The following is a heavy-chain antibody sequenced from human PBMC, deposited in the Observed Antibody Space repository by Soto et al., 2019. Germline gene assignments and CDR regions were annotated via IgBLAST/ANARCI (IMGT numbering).Heavy chain of an antibody. CDR2: IYPGDSDT. CDR3: ARRDVVMTANPFDY. V-gene: IGHV5-51*01. D-gene: IGHD2-21*02. Sequence: PGESLKISCKGSGYSFTNYWIGWVRQMPGKGLEWMGIIYPGDSDTRYSPSFQGQVTISADKSINTAYLQWSSLKASDTAIYYCARRDVVMTANPFDYWGQGTLVTVSS. CDR1: GYSFTNYW. J-gene: IGHJ4*01.